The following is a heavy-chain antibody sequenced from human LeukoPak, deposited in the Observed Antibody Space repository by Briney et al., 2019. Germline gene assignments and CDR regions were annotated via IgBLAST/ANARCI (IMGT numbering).Heavy chain of an antibody. D-gene: IGHD6-19*01. CDR1: GYTLTAYY. Sequence: GASVKVSCKASGYTLTAYYLHWVRQAPGQGLEWMGWINPNSGATDNAQIFQGRVTMTRDTSISTAYMQLSGLRSDDSAIYYCARGVAVAGLDSCGQGTLVTVSS. J-gene: IGHJ4*02. V-gene: IGHV1-2*02. CDR3: ARGVAVAGLDS. CDR2: INPNSGAT.